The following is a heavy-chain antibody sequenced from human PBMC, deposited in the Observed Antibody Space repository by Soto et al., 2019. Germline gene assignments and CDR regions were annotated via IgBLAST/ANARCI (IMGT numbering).Heavy chain of an antibody. V-gene: IGHV3-23*01. J-gene: IGHJ4*02. CDR3: GAVIVAADY. CDR1: GFTFNNYV. CDR2: IGVSGDNT. Sequence: GGSLRLSCAASGFTFNNYVMSWVRQAPGKGLEWVSTIGVSGDNTYYADSVKGRFTISRDNSKNILYLQMNGLRAEDTAVYHCGAVIVAADYWGQGTMVTVSS. D-gene: IGHD2-21*01.